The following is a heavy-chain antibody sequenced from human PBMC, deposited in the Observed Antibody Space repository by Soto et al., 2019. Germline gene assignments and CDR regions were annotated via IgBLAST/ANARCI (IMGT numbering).Heavy chain of an antibody. J-gene: IGHJ5*02. CDR1: GFTFSSYG. D-gene: IGHD4-17*01. CDR3: ARDGGHYGDSNWFDP. V-gene: IGHV3-33*01. CDR2: IWYDGSNK. Sequence: PGGSLRLSCAASGFTFSSYGMHWVRQAPGKGLEWVAVIWYDGSNKYYADSVKGRFTISRDNSKNTLYLQMNSLRAEDTAVYYCARDGGHYGDSNWFDPWGQGTLVTV.